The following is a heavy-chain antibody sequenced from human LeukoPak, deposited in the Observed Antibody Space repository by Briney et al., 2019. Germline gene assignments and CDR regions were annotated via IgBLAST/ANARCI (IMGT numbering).Heavy chain of an antibody. D-gene: IGHD3-22*01. CDR1: GFTVSSNY. CDR3: ATDRERDPSVYYLV. J-gene: IGHJ4*02. Sequence: GGSLRLSCAASGFTVSSNYMSWVRQAPGKGLDWVSVIYSGGTTYYADSVKGRFTVSRDNPKNTLFLQMNSLRAEDSAVYYCATDRERDPSVYYLVGGQGTLIAVSS. V-gene: IGHV3-53*01. CDR2: IYSGGTT.